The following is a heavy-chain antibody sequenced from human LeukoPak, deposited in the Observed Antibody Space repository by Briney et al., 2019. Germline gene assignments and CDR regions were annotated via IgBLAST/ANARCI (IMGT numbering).Heavy chain of an antibody. CDR2: ISAYNGNT. V-gene: IGHV1-18*01. CDR1: GYTFTSYG. Sequence: GASVKVSCKASGYTFTSYGISWVRQAPGQGLEWMGWISAYNGNTNYAQKLQGRVTMTTDTSTSTAYMELRSLRSDDTAVYYCARAAYDSSGYYYGHDYWGQGTLVTVSS. D-gene: IGHD3-22*01. CDR3: ARAAYDSSGYYYGHDY. J-gene: IGHJ4*02.